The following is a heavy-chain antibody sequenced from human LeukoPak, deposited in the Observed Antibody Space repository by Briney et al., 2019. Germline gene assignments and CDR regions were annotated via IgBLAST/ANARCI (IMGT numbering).Heavy chain of an antibody. V-gene: IGHV4-39*07. Sequence: PSETLSLTCTVSGGSISSSSYYWGWIRQPPGKGLEWIGEINHSGSTNYNPSLKSRVTISVDTSKNQFSLKLSSVTAADTAVYYCARGRVGRRSGSGSYYNERWFDPWGQGTLVTVSS. J-gene: IGHJ5*02. CDR2: INHSGST. CDR1: GGSISSSSYY. D-gene: IGHD3-10*01. CDR3: ARGRVGRRSGSGSYYNERWFDP.